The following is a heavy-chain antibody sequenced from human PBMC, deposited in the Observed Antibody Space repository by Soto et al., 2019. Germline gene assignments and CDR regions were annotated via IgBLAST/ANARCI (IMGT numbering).Heavy chain of an antibody. CDR1: GFTFSSYG. J-gene: IGHJ4*02. V-gene: IGHV3-33*01. CDR2: IWYDGSNK. Sequence: PGGSLRLSCAASGFTFSSYGMHWVRQAPGKGLEWVAVIWYDGSNKYYADSVKGRFTISRDNSKNTLYLQMNSLRAEDTAVYYCAREGDYVSYYFDYWGQGTLVTVSS. CDR3: AREGDYVSYYFDY. D-gene: IGHD3-16*01.